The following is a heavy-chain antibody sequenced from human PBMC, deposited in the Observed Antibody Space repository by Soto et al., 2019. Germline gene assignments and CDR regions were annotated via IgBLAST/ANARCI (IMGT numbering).Heavy chain of an antibody. CDR3: ARSSIEPRVFMYPFDS. V-gene: IGHV4-34*01. J-gene: IGHJ4*02. D-gene: IGHD6-6*01. CDR2: INHSGST. CDR1: GRTFSGYC. Sequence: SETLPLTCAVYGRTFSGYCWSWIRQPPGKGLEWIGDINHSGSTNYNPSLKSRVTISVDTSKNQFSLKLSSVTAADTAVYYCARSSIEPRVFMYPFDSWGQGTLVTVS.